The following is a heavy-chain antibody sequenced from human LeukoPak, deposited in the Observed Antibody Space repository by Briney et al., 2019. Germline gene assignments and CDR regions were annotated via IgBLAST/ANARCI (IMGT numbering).Heavy chain of an antibody. CDR2: ISGSGDST. CDR3: AKVSTVTPGF. J-gene: IGHJ4*02. D-gene: IGHD4-17*01. CDR1: GFTFSNYA. V-gene: IGHV3-23*01. Sequence: GGSLRLSCAASGFTFSNYAMSWVRQAPGKGLEWVSAISGSGDSTYYADSVKGRFTISRDNSKNTLYLQMNSLRAEDTAVYYFAKVSTVTPGFWGQGTLVTVSS.